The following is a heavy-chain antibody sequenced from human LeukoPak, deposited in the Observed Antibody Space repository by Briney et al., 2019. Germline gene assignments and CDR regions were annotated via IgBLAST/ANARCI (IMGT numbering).Heavy chain of an antibody. V-gene: IGHV4-59*01. Sequence: SETLSLTCTVSGGSISSYYWSWIRQPPGKGLEWIGYIYYSGSTNYNPSLKSRVTISVDTSKNQFSLKLSSVTAADTAVYYCARGHYDSSGYYFDYWGQGTLVTVSS. J-gene: IGHJ4*02. CDR2: IYYSGST. CDR1: GGSISSYY. CDR3: ARGHYDSSGYYFDY. D-gene: IGHD3-22*01.